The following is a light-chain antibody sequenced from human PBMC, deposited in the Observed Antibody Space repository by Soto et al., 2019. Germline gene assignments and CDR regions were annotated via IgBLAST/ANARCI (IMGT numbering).Light chain of an antibody. CDR1: QSISSY. Sequence: IQITQAPSSLSASVGDRVTITCRASQSISSYLNWYQQKPGKAPKLLIYAASSLQSGVPSRFSGSGSGTDFTLTISSLPPEDFATYYCQQSYSTPPFGGGTKVDIK. CDR3: QQSYSTPP. J-gene: IGKJ4*01. CDR2: AAS. V-gene: IGKV1-39*01.